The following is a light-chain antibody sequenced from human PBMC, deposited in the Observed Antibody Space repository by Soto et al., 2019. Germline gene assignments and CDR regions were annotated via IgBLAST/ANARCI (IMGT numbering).Light chain of an antibody. Sequence: EIVLTQSPATLSLSPGERATLSCRASQSVSSQLAWYHHKPGQPPRLLIYDASTSATGIQNRIGGSGAGTDFPPTSRIQDPEYVAVYYRAHRIWPFTFGQGTKVDIK. CDR1: QSVSSQ. J-gene: IGKJ1*01. CDR2: DAS. V-gene: IGKV3-11*01. CDR3: AHRIWPFT.